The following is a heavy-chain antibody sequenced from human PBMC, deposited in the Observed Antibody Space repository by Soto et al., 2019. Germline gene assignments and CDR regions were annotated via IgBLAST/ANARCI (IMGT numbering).Heavy chain of an antibody. CDR1: GGSISSSSYY. CDR2: IYYSGST. V-gene: IGHV4-39*01. Sequence: SETLSLTCTVSGGSISSSSYYWGWIRQPPGKGLEWIGSIYYSGSTYYNPSLKSRVTISVDTSKNQFSLKLGSVTAADTAVYYCARVYSGSYSDYWGQGTLVTVSS. J-gene: IGHJ4*02. CDR3: ARVYSGSYSDY. D-gene: IGHD1-26*01.